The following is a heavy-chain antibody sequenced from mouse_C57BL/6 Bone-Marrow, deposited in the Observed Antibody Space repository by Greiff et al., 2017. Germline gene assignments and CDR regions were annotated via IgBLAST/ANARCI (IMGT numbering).Heavy chain of an antibody. Sequence: QVQLQQSGAELVKPGASVKISCKASGYAFSSYWMNWVKQRPGKGLEWIGQIYPGDGDTNYNGKFKGKATLTADKSSSTAYMQLSSLTSEDSAVYFCATYHYDYDGAWFAYWGQGTLVTVSA. V-gene: IGHV1-80*01. CDR2: IYPGDGDT. J-gene: IGHJ3*01. CDR3: ATYHYDYDGAWFAY. D-gene: IGHD2-4*01. CDR1: GYAFSSYW.